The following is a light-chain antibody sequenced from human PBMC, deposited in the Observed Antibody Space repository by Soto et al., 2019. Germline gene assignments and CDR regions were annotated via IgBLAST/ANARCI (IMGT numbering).Light chain of an antibody. Sequence: IQMTQYPSALSASVGDRVTITCRASQNISSWLAWYQQKPGKAPKSLIYDASSLESGVPSRLSGSGSGTEFTLTIGNLQPDDSATYYCQHYKAFSPWTFGQGTKVDI. CDR2: DAS. V-gene: IGKV1-5*01. CDR3: QHYKAFSPWT. CDR1: QNISSW. J-gene: IGKJ1*01.